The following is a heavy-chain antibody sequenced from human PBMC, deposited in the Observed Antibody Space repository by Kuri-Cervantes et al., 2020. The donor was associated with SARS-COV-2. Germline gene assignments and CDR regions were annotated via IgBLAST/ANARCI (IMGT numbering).Heavy chain of an antibody. CDR2: IVVGSGNT. CDR1: GFTFTSSA. D-gene: IGHD5-12*01. J-gene: IGHJ4*02. V-gene: IGHV1-58*02. Sequence: SVKVSCKASGFTFTSSAMQWVRQARGQRLEWIGWIVVGSGNTNYAQKFQERVTITRDMSTSTAYMELSSLRSEGTAVYYCAADLGYSGYDSAYWGQGTLVTVSS. CDR3: AADLGYSGYDSAY.